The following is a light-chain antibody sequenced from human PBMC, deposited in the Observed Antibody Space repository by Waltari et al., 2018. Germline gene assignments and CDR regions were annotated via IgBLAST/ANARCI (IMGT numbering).Light chain of an antibody. Sequence: EIVLTQSPGTLSLSPGERAPLSCRTSQSVPRALAWYQQKPGQAPWLLIYGAANRATGIPDRFSGSGSGTDFSLTISSLGPEDFAVYYCQHYLRLPVTFGQGTKVEVK. J-gene: IGKJ1*01. CDR1: QSVPRA. CDR3: QHYLRLPVT. CDR2: GAA. V-gene: IGKV3-20*01.